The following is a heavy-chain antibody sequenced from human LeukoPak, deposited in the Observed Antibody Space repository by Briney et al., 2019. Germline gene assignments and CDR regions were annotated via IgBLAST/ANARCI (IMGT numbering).Heavy chain of an antibody. V-gene: IGHV1-69*06. J-gene: IGHJ6*03. CDR1: GGTFSSYA. CDR3: ARGLSTNGVCCNYYYYYYMDV. D-gene: IGHD2-8*01. Sequence: ASVKVSCKASGGTFSSYAISWVRQAPGQGLEGRGGIIPLFGTANYAQKFQGRVTITADKATSTAYMELSSLRSEDTAVYYCARGLSTNGVCCNYYYYYYMDVWGKGTTVTVSS. CDR2: IIPLFGTA.